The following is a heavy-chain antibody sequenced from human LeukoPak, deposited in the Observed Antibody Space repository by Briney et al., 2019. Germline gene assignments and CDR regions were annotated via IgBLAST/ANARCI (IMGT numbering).Heavy chain of an antibody. CDR3: ARALGWLPENY. CDR2: ISGGGDST. J-gene: IGHJ4*02. Sequence: PGGSLRLSCAASGFTFSRYGMSWVRQAPGKGLEWVSAISGGGDSTYYADSVKGRFTISRDNSKNSLYLQMNSLRAEDTAVYYCARALGWLPENYWGQGTLVTVSS. D-gene: IGHD5-24*01. V-gene: IGHV3-23*01. CDR1: GFTFSRYG.